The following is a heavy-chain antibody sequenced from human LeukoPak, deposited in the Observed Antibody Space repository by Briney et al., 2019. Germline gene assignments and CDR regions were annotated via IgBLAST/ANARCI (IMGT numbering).Heavy chain of an antibody. Sequence: SETLSLTCTVSGGSISSYYWSWIRQPPGKGLEWIGYIHTSGSTNYNPSLKSRATISVDTSKNQFSLKLSSVTAADTAVYYCVRPADGYNFHPFDYWGQGTLVTVSS. CDR1: GGSISSYY. CDR2: IHTSGST. V-gene: IGHV4-4*09. D-gene: IGHD5-24*01. J-gene: IGHJ4*02. CDR3: VRPADGYNFHPFDY.